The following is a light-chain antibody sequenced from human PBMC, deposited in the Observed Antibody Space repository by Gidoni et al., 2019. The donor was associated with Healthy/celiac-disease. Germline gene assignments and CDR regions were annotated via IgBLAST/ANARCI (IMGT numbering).Light chain of an antibody. CDR3: QAWDSSLGRV. J-gene: IGLJ1*01. V-gene: IGLV3-1*01. Sequence: SYELTQPPSVSGSPGQTASITCSVDKLGDKYACWYQQKPGQSPVLVIYQDSKRPSGIPERFSGSNSGNTATLTISGTQAMDEADYYCQAWDSSLGRVFGTGTKVTVL. CDR1: KLGDKY. CDR2: QDS.